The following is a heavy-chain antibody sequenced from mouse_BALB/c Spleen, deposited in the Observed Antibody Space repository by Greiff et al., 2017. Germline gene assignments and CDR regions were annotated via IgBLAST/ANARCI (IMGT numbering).Heavy chain of an antibody. CDR3: TRDGGYYGGYAMDY. CDR1: GYTFTSYY. CDR2: INPSNGGT. J-gene: IGHJ4*01. V-gene: IGHV1S81*02. Sequence: VKLQQSGAELVKPGASVKLSCKASGYTFTSYYMYWVKQRPGQGLEWIGEINPSNGGTNFNEKFKSKATLTVDKSSSTAYMQLSSLTSEDSAVYYCTRDGGYYGGYAMDYWGQGTSVTVSS. D-gene: IGHD2-3*01.